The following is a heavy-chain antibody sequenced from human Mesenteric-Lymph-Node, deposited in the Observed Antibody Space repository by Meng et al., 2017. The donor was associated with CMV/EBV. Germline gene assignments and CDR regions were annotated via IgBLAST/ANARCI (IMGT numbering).Heavy chain of an antibody. Sequence: GESLKISCSASGFTFGDYTVTWVRQAPGKGLEWVSFIRNKLFGGTTEYAASVKGRFTISRDDSKSTAYLHVDSLRTEDTAVYYCTIGSRDGYVPAAFDIWGQGTMVTVSS. CDR3: TIGSRDGYVPAAFDI. V-gene: IGHV3-49*04. CDR1: GFTFGDYT. J-gene: IGHJ3*02. CDR2: IRNKLFGGTT. D-gene: IGHD5-24*01.